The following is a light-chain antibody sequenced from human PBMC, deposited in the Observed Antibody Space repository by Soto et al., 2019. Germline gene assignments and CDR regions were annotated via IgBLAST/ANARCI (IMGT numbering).Light chain of an antibody. CDR2: KAS. CDR1: QNIDAW. Sequence: PMTQSPSTLSASVGDRVTITCRASQNIDAWLAWYQQKPGKAPKVLIYKASSLESGVPSRFSGSGSGTEFTLTISSLQPDDSATYYCQRYNTYPLTFGGGTKVEIK. V-gene: IGKV1-5*03. J-gene: IGKJ4*01. CDR3: QRYNTYPLT.